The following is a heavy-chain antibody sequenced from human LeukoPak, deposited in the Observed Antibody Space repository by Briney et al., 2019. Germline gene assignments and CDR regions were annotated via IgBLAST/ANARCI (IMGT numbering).Heavy chain of an antibody. CDR1: GGSFSVCY. Sequence: PSETLSLTCAVYGGSFSVCYWSWIRQPPGKGLEWVGEINDSASTNYNPSLKNRVTISLDTSKKQFSLKLSSVTAADTDVYYCGRHYCSGGSSYPFDYWGQGTLVTVSS. CDR3: GRHYCSGGSSYPFDY. CDR2: INDSAST. V-gene: IGHV4-34*01. J-gene: IGHJ4*02. D-gene: IGHD2-15*01.